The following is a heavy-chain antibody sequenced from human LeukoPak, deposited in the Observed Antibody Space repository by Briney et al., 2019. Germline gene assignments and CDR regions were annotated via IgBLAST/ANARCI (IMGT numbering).Heavy chain of an antibody. CDR3: ARGGTVMPIDY. J-gene: IGHJ4*02. V-gene: IGHV1-2*02. D-gene: IGHD2-8*02. CDR1: GYTFTGFY. CDR2: INPNTGGT. Sequence: ASVKVSCKASGYTFTGFYMHWVRQAPGQGLEWMGWINPNTGGTHYAQQFQGRVTMTSDTSISTTYMEVRRLTSDDTAVYYCARGGTVMPIDYWGQGTLVTVSS.